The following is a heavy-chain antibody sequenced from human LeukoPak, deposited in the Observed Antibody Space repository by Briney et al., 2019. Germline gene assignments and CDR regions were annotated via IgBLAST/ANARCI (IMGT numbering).Heavy chain of an antibody. J-gene: IGHJ6*03. V-gene: IGHV3-20*04. CDR1: GFTFDDYG. D-gene: IGHD3-10*01. Sequence: PGGSLRLSCAASGFTFDDYGMSWVRQAPGKGLEWVSGINWSGGSTGYADSVKGRFTISRDNAKNSLYLQMNSLRAEDTALYYCAGSKIGSYYYYYYMDVWGKGTTVTVSS. CDR3: AGSKIGSYYYYYYMDV. CDR2: INWSGGST.